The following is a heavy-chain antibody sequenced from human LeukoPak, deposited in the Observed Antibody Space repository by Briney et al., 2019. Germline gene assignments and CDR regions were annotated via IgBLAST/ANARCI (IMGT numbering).Heavy chain of an antibody. CDR3: ARGGSYCSSTSCYSD. Sequence: APVKVSCKASGGTFSSYAISWVRQAPGQGLEWMGGIIPIFGTANYAQKFQGRVTITADESTSTAYMELSSLRSEDTAVYYCARGGSYCSSTSCYSDWGQGTLVTVSS. J-gene: IGHJ4*02. CDR1: GGTFSSYA. CDR2: IIPIFGTA. D-gene: IGHD2-2*01. V-gene: IGHV1-69*13.